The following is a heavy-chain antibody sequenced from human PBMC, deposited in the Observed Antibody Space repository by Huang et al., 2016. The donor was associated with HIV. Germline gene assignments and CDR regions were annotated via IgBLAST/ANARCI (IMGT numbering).Heavy chain of an antibody. D-gene: IGHD1-26*01. CDR1: GGSIRSRSYY. Sequence: QLQLQESGPGLVKPSETLSLTCTVSGGSIRSRSYYWGWIRQPPGKGLEVIGSIYYSGSTYYNPSLKSRVTISVDTSKNQFSLKLSSVTAADTAVYYCARIVGATKNDAFDIWGQGTMVTVSS. CDR2: IYYSGST. CDR3: ARIVGATKNDAFDI. V-gene: IGHV4-39*01. J-gene: IGHJ3*02.